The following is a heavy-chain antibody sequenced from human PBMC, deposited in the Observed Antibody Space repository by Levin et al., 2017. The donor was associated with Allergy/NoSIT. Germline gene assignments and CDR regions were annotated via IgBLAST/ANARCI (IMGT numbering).Heavy chain of an antibody. Sequence: GGSLRLSCAASGFTFDDYAMHWVRQAPGKGLEWVSGISWNSGSIGYADSVKGRFTISRDNAKNSLYLQMNSLRAEDTALYYCAKGLTRRYSYGFDYWGQGTLVTVSS. J-gene: IGHJ4*02. D-gene: IGHD5-18*01. V-gene: IGHV3-9*01. CDR3: AKGLTRRYSYGFDY. CDR2: ISWNSGSI. CDR1: GFTFDDYA.